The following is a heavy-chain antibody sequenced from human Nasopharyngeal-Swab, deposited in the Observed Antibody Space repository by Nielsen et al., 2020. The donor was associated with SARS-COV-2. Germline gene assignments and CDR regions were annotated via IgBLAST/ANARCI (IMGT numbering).Heavy chain of an antibody. CDR1: GFSFDTYG. V-gene: IGHV3-30*03. CDR3: GDSSGWNEDAFDI. Sequence: GESLKISCVDTGFSFDTYGMHWARQAPGKGLEWLAFTSGDGGEKHYADSVKGRFTISRDNSKNTLYLQMNSLRPEDTAVYYCGDSSGWNEDAFDIWGQGTMVTVSS. D-gene: IGHD6-19*01. J-gene: IGHJ3*02. CDR2: TSGDGGEK.